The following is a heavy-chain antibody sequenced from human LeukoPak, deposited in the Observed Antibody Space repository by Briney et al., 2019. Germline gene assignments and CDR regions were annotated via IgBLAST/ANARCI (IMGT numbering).Heavy chain of an antibody. J-gene: IGHJ5*02. V-gene: IGHV3-21*01. CDR3: ARQLYARFDP. CDR2: ISSRSSSM. D-gene: IGHD2-8*01. Sequence: GGSLRLSCAASGLTFSSYSMNWVRQAPGKGLEWVSSISSRSSSMYYADSVKGRFTISRDNAKNSLYLQMNRLRAEDTGLYYCARQLYARFDPWGQGTLVTVSS. CDR1: GLTFSSYS.